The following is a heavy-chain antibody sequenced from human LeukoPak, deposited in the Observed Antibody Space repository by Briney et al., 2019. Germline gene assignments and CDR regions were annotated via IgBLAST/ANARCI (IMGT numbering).Heavy chain of an antibody. Sequence: GGSLRLSCAASGFTFSSYSMNWVRQAPGKGLEWVSSISSGSSYIYYADSVKGRFTISRDNAKNSLYLQMNSLRAEDTAVYYCARGLTRAITIFGVVIPNWFDPWGQGTLVTVSS. J-gene: IGHJ5*02. V-gene: IGHV3-21*01. CDR3: ARGLTRAITIFGVVIPNWFDP. CDR2: ISSGSSYI. D-gene: IGHD3-3*01. CDR1: GFTFSSYS.